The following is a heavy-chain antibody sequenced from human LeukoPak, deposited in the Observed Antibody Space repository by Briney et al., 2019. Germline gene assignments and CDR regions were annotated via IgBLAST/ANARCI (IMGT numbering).Heavy chain of an antibody. Sequence: PGGSLRLSCAASGFTFDDYGLTWVRQAPGKGLEWVSDINWNGGSTAYADSVKGRFTISRDNAKNSLYLQMNSLRAEDKALYYCARGYSSSWYLGYWGQGTLVTVSS. V-gene: IGHV3-20*04. J-gene: IGHJ4*02. CDR3: ARGYSSSWYLGY. CDR1: GFTFDDYG. CDR2: INWNGGST. D-gene: IGHD6-13*01.